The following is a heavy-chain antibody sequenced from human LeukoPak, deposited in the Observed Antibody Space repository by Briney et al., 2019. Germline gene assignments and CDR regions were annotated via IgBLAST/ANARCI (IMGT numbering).Heavy chain of an antibody. Sequence: GGSLRLSCAASGFTFTAYLIHWVRQAPGKGLEWVAVMSSDGNAMFYADSVKGRFTISRDDSKNTLYLQMNSLRAEDTAVYYCVRESEYYFDHSASFDYWGQGTLVTVSS. V-gene: IGHV3-30-3*01. CDR2: MSSDGNAM. CDR3: VRESEYYFDHSASFDY. D-gene: IGHD3-22*01. CDR1: GFTFTAYL. J-gene: IGHJ4*02.